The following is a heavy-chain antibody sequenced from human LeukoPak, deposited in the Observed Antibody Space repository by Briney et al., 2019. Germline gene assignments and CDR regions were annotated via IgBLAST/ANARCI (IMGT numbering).Heavy chain of an antibody. CDR3: ASRVGGYFDAFDI. V-gene: IGHV4-39*07. J-gene: IGHJ3*02. CDR1: GYSISSSSYY. D-gene: IGHD3-16*01. Sequence: PSETLSLTCTVSGYSISSSSYYWGWIRQPPGKGLEWIGSIYYSGSTYYNPSLKSRVTISVDTSKNQFSLKLSSVTAADTAVYYRASRVGGYFDAFDIWGQGTMVTVSS. CDR2: IYYSGST.